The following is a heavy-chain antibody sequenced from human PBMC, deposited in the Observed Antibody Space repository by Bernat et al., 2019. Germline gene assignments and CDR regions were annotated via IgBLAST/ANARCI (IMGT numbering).Heavy chain of an antibody. V-gene: IGHV1-46*01. CDR2: INPSGGST. J-gene: IGHJ3*02. Sequence: QVQLVQSGAEVKKPGASVKVSCKASGYTFTSYYMHWVRQAPGQGLEWMGIINPSGGSTSYAQKFQGRVTMTRDTSTSTVYMELSSLRSEDTAVYYCARVGEPMVQGVNDAFDIWGQGTMVTVSS. D-gene: IGHD3-10*01. CDR3: ARVGEPMVQGVNDAFDI. CDR1: GYTFTSYY.